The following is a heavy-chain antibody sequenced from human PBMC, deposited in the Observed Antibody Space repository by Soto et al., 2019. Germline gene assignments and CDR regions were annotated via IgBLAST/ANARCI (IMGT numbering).Heavy chain of an antibody. CDR1: GYTFTSYG. D-gene: IGHD2-8*01. CDR2: ISAYNGNT. CDR3: ARVGVWGLDMLNWFDP. J-gene: IGHJ5*02. Sequence: GASVKVSCKASGYTFTSYGISWVRQAPGQGPEWMGWISAYNGNTNYAQKLQGRVTMTTDTSTSTAYMELRSLRSDDTAVYYCARVGVWGLDMLNWFDPWGQGTLVTVAS. V-gene: IGHV1-18*01.